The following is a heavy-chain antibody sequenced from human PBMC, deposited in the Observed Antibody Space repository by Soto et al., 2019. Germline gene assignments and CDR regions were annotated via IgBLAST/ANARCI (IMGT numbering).Heavy chain of an antibody. J-gene: IGHJ4*02. CDR1: GGSISSGGYY. CDR3: ARASPKQGQVVAATAVDY. D-gene: IGHD2-15*01. Sequence: QVQLQESVPGLVKPSQTLSLTCTVSGGSISSGGYYWSWIRQHPGKGLEWIGYIYYSGSTYYNPSLKSRVTISVDTSKNQFSLKLSSVTAADTAVYYCARASPKQGQVVAATAVDYWGQGTLVTVSS. V-gene: IGHV4-31*03. CDR2: IYYSGST.